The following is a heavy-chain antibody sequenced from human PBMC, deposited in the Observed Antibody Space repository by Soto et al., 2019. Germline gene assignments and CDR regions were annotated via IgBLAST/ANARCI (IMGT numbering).Heavy chain of an antibody. CDR3: ARSPRSMVRGWDWFDP. CDR1: GGSISSYY. D-gene: IGHD3-10*01. V-gene: IGHV4-59*01. CDR2: IYYSGST. Sequence: PSETLSLTCTVSGGSISSYYWSWIRQPPGKGLEWIGHIYYSGSTNYNPSLKSRVTISVDTSKNQFSLKLSSVTAADTAVYYCARSPRSMVRGWDWFDPWGQGTLVTVSS. J-gene: IGHJ5*02.